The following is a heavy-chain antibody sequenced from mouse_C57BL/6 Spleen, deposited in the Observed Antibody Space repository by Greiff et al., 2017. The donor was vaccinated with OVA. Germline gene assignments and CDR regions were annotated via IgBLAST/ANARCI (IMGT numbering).Heavy chain of an antibody. D-gene: IGHD1-1*01. J-gene: IGHJ3*01. Sequence: VQVVESGAELVKPGASVKMSCKASGYTFTTYPIEWMKQNHGKSLEWIGNFHPYNDDTKYNEKFKGKATLTVDKSSSTVYLELSRLTSVDSAVYYCAMGYYGSPFAYWGQGTLVTVSA. V-gene: IGHV1-47*01. CDR1: GYTFTTYP. CDR3: AMGYYGSPFAY. CDR2: FHPYNDDT.